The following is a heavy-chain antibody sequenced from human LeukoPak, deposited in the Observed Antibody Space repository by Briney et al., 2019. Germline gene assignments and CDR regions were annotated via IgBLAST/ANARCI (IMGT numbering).Heavy chain of an antibody. J-gene: IGHJ4*02. Sequence: GGSLRLSCAASGFTFSSYIMNWVRQAPGKGLEWVSSISSSSSYIYYADSVKGRFTISRDNAKNSLYLQMNSLRSEDTAVYYCARVPYYYGSGSSPPHFDYWGQGTLVTVSS. D-gene: IGHD3-10*01. CDR3: ARVPYYYGSGSSPPHFDY. CDR2: ISSSSSYI. V-gene: IGHV3-21*01. CDR1: GFTFSSYI.